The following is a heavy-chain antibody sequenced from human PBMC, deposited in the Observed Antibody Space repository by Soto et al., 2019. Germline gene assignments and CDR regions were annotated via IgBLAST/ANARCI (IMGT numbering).Heavy chain of an antibody. CDR1: GFTFSSYS. CDR3: ARDRRDIVVVVAAGLFDY. D-gene: IGHD2-15*01. CDR2: ISSSSSTI. V-gene: IGHV3-48*01. Sequence: GESLKISCAASGFTFSSYSMNWVRQAPGKGLEWVSYISSSSSTIYYADSVKGRFTISRDNAKNSLYLQMNSLRAEDTAVYYCARDRRDIVVVVAAGLFDYWGQGTLVTVSS. J-gene: IGHJ4*02.